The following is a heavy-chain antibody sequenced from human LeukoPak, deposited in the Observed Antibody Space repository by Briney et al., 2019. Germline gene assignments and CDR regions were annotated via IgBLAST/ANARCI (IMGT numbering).Heavy chain of an antibody. CDR2: IYTSGST. Sequence: SETLSLTRTVSGGSISSYYWSWIRQPPGKGLEWIGYIYTSGSTNYNPSLKSRVTISVDTSKNQFSLKLSSVTAADTAVYYCARHGAATVTGLDTPFDYWGQGTLVTVSS. V-gene: IGHV4-4*09. D-gene: IGHD5-18*01. CDR1: GGSISSYY. J-gene: IGHJ4*02. CDR3: ARHGAATVTGLDTPFDY.